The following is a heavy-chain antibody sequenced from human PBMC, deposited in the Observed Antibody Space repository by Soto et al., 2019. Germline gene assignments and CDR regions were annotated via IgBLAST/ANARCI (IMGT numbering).Heavy chain of an antibody. D-gene: IGHD4-4*01. CDR1: GFTFSTYS. V-gene: IGHV3-21*01. Sequence: GGSLGLSWPASGFTFSTYSMNWVREAPGKGLEWVSSISGSGNYTHYADFLRGRFTISRDNAKTSLYLQMNSLRAEDTAVYYCAREGINNYNEYYFDSWGQGTVVAVGS. CDR3: AREGINNYNEYYFDS. J-gene: IGHJ4*02. CDR2: ISGSGNYT.